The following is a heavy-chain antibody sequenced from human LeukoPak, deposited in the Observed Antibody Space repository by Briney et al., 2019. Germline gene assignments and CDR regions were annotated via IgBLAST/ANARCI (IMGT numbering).Heavy chain of an antibody. CDR2: IIPIFGTA. Sequence: ASVKVSCKASGGTFSSYAISWVRQAPGQGLEWMGGIIPIFGTANYAQKFQGRVTITADESTSTAYMELSSLRSEDTAVYYCARMGDCSGGSCYFNWFDPWGQGTLVTVSS. CDR3: ARMGDCSGGSCYFNWFDP. V-gene: IGHV1-69*13. CDR1: GGTFSSYA. J-gene: IGHJ5*02. D-gene: IGHD2-15*01.